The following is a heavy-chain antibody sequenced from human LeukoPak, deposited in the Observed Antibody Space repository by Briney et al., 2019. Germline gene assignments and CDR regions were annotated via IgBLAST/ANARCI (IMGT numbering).Heavy chain of an antibody. CDR3: ARVLRYFDWLLVDY. D-gene: IGHD3-9*01. V-gene: IGHV1-18*01. Sequence: ASVKVSCKASGYTFTSYGISWVRQAPGQGLEWMGWISAYNGNTNYAQKFQGRVTITADESTSTAYMELSSLRSEDTAVYYCARVLRYFDWLLVDYWGQGTLVTVSS. CDR1: GYTFTSYG. CDR2: ISAYNGNT. J-gene: IGHJ4*02.